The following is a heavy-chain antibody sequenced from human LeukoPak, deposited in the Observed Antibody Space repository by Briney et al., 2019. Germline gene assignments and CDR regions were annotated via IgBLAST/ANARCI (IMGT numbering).Heavy chain of an antibody. CDR2: ISAYNGNT. Sequence: ASVKVSFKASGYTFTSYGISWVRQAPGQGLEWMGWISAYNGNTNYAQKLQGRVTMTTDTSTSTAYMELRSLRSDDTAVYYCARDSSSWYGYGMDVWGQGTTVTVSS. CDR1: GYTFTSYG. V-gene: IGHV1-18*01. J-gene: IGHJ6*02. D-gene: IGHD6-13*01. CDR3: ARDSSSWYGYGMDV.